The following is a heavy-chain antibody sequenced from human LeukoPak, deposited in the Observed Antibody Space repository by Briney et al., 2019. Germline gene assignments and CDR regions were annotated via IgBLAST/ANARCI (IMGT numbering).Heavy chain of an antibody. CDR1: GFTFSSYW. J-gene: IGHJ4*02. D-gene: IGHD3-10*01. V-gene: IGHV3-7*01. Sequence: GGSLRLSCAASGFTFSSYWMSWVRQAPGKGLEWVANIKEDGSEIYYVDSVKGRVTISRDNTKNSVYLQMNSLRAEDTAVYYCTRQLGGSGSHWGQGTLVTISS. CDR3: TRQLGGSGSH. CDR2: IKEDGSEI.